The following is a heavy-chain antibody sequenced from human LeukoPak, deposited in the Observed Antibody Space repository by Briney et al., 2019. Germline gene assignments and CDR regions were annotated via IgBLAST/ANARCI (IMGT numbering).Heavy chain of an antibody. CDR3: AKGVWIAVAGTHFDY. J-gene: IGHJ4*02. CDR1: GFTFDDYA. V-gene: IGHV3-9*03. CDR2: ISWNSGSI. Sequence: PGGSLRLSCVASGFTFDDYAMHWVRQAPGKGLEWVSGISWNSGSIGYADSVKGRFTISRDNAKNSLYLQMNSLRAEDMALYYCAKGVWIAVAGTHFDYWGQGTLVTVSS. D-gene: IGHD6-19*01.